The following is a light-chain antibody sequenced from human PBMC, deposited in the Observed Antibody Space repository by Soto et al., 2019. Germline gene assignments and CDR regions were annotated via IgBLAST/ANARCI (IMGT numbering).Light chain of an antibody. V-gene: IGLV2-14*03. J-gene: IGLJ1*01. Sequence: QSALTQPASVSASPGQSITNSCTGTSSDVGRYNYVSWYQQYPGKAPKLILYDVSKRPSGVADRFAGSKSGNTASLTISGLQPEDEADYYCSSYKSSSTYLFGTGTKVTVL. CDR1: SSDVGRYNY. CDR3: SSYKSSSTYL. CDR2: DVS.